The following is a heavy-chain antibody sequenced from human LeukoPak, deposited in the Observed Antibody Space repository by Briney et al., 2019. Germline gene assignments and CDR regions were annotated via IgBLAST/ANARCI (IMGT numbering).Heavy chain of an antibody. CDR3: ARGRFRLGYFDY. CDR1: GFTFSSYS. V-gene: IGHV3-21*01. CDR2: ISSSSSYI. J-gene: IGHJ4*02. Sequence: PGGSLRLSCAASGFTFSSYSMNWVRQAPGKGLEWVSSISSSSSYIYYADSVKGRFTISRDNAKNSLYLQMNSLRAEDTAVYCCARGRFRLGYFDYWGQGTLVTVSS.